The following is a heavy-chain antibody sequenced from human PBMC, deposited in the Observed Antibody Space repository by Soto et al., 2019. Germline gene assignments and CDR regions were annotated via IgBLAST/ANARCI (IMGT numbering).Heavy chain of an antibody. Sequence: QVQLVQSGAEVKKPGSSVKVSCKASGGTFSSYAISWVRQAPGQGLEWMGGIIPIFGTANYAQKFQGRVTISADKYTSTAYMELSSLRAEDTAVYYCARVGPSSWIDYYDYGMDVWGQGTTVTVSS. D-gene: IGHD6-13*01. CDR2: IIPIFGTA. V-gene: IGHV1-69*06. CDR3: ARVGPSSWIDYYDYGMDV. J-gene: IGHJ6*02. CDR1: GGTFSSYA.